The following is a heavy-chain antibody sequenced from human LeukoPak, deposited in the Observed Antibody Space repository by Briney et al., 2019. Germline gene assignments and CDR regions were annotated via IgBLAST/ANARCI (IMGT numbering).Heavy chain of an antibody. V-gene: IGHV3-7*01. CDR3: ARSAWVAAAGMYYFDY. J-gene: IGHJ4*02. CDR2: IKQDGSEK. CDR1: GFTFSSYW. Sequence: PGGSLRLSCAASGFTFSSYWMSWVRQAPGKGLEWVANIKQDGSEKYYVDSVKGRFTISRDNAKNSLYLQMNSLRAEDTAVYYCARSAWVAAAGMYYFDYWGQGTLVTVSS. D-gene: IGHD6-13*01.